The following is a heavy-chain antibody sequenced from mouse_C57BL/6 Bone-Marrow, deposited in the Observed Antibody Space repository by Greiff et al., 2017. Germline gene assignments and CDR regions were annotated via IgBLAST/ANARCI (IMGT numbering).Heavy chain of an antibody. J-gene: IGHJ3*01. D-gene: IGHD2-2*01. CDR3: ARRWLRRRFAY. Sequence: QVQLQQPGAELVKPGASVKLSCKASGYTFTSYWMHWVNQRPGPGLEWIGMVHPNSGSTNYNEKFKSKATLTVDKSSSTAYMQLSSLTSEDSAVYYCARRWLRRRFAYWGRGTLVTVSA. V-gene: IGHV1-64*01. CDR1: GYTFTSYW. CDR2: VHPNSGST.